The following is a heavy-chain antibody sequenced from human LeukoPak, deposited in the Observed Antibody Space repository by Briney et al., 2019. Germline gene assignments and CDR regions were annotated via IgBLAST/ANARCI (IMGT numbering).Heavy chain of an antibody. D-gene: IGHD3-10*01. CDR3: ARGITMVRGVIIKGPYYYYMDV. Sequence: SVPALVKPTQTLTLTCTFSGFSLSTSGMCVSWIRQPQGMALEWLAHIDWDDDKYYSTSLKTRLTISKDTSKNQVVLTMTNMDPVDTATYYCARGITMVRGVIIKGPYYYYMDVWGKGTTVTVSS. J-gene: IGHJ6*03. V-gene: IGHV2-70*01. CDR1: GFSLSTSGMC. CDR2: IDWDDDK.